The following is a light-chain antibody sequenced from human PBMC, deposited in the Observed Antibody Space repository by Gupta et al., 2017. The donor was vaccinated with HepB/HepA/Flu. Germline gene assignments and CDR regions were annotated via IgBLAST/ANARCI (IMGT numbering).Light chain of an antibody. CDR2: DVS. V-gene: IGKV3-11*01. CDR1: QSVSNY. J-gene: IGKJ4*01. Sequence: IVFPNSSATPSLSPGERATLSCRASQSVSNYLAWYQQKPGQAPRLLIYDVSNRATGIPARFSGSGSGTDFTLTISSLEPEDFAVYYCQQRCDWPLTFGGGTKVEIK. CDR3: QQRCDWPLT.